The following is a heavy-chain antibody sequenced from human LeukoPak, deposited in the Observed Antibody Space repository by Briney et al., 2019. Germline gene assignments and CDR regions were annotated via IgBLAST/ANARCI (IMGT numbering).Heavy chain of an antibody. Sequence: SETLSLTCTVSGDSISSSNCYWGWIRQPPGKGLEWIGSIYFSGGTYYNASLKSRVTISVDTSKNQFSLKLSSVTAADTAVHYCARRSVYSSRYIDPWGQGTLVTVSS. J-gene: IGHJ5*02. CDR1: GDSISSSNCY. CDR3: ARRSVYSSRYIDP. CDR2: IYFSGGT. V-gene: IGHV4-39*01. D-gene: IGHD6-13*01.